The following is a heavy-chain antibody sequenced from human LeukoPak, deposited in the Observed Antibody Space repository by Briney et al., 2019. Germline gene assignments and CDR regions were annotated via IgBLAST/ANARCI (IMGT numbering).Heavy chain of an antibody. J-gene: IGHJ3*02. Sequence: PGGSLRLSCAASGFTFTDYYMNWIRQAPGKGLEWVANIKPDGSEKDYVDSVKGRFTISRDNAKNSLYLQMDSLRAEDTAVYYCAREDMWAFDIWGQGTMVTVSS. CDR1: GFTFTDYY. CDR2: IKPDGSEK. CDR3: AREDMWAFDI. D-gene: IGHD2-15*01. V-gene: IGHV3-7*01.